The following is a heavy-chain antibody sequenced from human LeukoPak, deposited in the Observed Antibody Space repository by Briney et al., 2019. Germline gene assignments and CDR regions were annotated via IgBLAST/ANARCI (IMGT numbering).Heavy chain of an antibody. D-gene: IGHD3-10*01. V-gene: IGHV1-18*01. Sequence: ASVKVSCKASGYTFTSYGISWVRQAPGQGLEWMGWISAYNGNTNYAQKLQGRVTMTTDTSTSTAHMELRSLRSDDTAVYYCATLYGSGSYYNIGDYWGQGTLVTVSS. CDR1: GYTFTSYG. J-gene: IGHJ4*02. CDR3: ATLYGSGSYYNIGDY. CDR2: ISAYNGNT.